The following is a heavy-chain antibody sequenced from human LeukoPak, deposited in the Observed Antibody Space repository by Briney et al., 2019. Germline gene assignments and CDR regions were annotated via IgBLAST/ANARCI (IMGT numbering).Heavy chain of an antibody. CDR1: GYPFTSYY. Sequence: ASVKVSCKATGYPFTSYYMHWVRQAPGQGLEWMGINNPSGGSTSSAQKFQGRVTVTRDTSTSTVYMELSSLRSEDTAVYYCARERGSFGLSNDHYYGMDVWGQGTTVTVSS. D-gene: IGHD3/OR15-3a*01. V-gene: IGHV1-46*01. CDR2: NNPSGGST. CDR3: ARERGSFGLSNDHYYGMDV. J-gene: IGHJ6*02.